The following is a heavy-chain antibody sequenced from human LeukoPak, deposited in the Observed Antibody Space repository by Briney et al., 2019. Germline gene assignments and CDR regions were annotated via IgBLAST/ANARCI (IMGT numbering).Heavy chain of an antibody. CDR2: ISYDGSNK. V-gene: IGHV3-30-3*01. Sequence: GGSLRLSCAASGFTFSSYAMHWVRQAPGKGLEWVAVISYDGSNKYYADSVKGRFTISRDNSKNTLYLQMNSLRAEDTAVYYCARDQLTTVTTSHYYHGMDVWGQGTTVTVSS. D-gene: IGHD4-11*01. CDR3: ARDQLTTVTTSHYYHGMDV. CDR1: GFTFSSYA. J-gene: IGHJ6*02.